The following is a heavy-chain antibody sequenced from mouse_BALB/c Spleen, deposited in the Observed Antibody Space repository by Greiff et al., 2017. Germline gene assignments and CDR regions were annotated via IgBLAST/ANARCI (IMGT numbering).Heavy chain of an antibody. CDR2: ISNLAYSI. CDR1: GFTFSDYG. D-gene: IGHD1-3*01. J-gene: IGHJ4*01. V-gene: IGHV5-15*02. CDR3: ARAFNSYAMDY. Sequence: EVQRVESGGGLVQPGGSRKLSCAASGFTFSDYGMAWVRQAPGKGPEWVAFISNLAYSIYYADTVTGRFTISRENAKNTLYLEMSSLRSEDTAMYYCARAFNSYAMDYWGQGTSVTVSS.